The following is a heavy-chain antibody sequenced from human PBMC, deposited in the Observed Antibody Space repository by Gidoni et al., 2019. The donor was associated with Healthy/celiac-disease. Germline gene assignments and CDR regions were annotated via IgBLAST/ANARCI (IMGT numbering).Heavy chain of an antibody. Sequence: EVQVVESGGGMVKPGGSLRLSCAASGVTVSSYSMNWVRQAPGKGLACVSSIISISTYIYYADSVKGLFTISRDNAKNSLYLQMNSLRAEDTAVYYCARDSSSVYSNFDYWGQGTLVTVSS. CDR3: ARDSSSVYSNFDY. J-gene: IGHJ4*02. CDR1: GVTVSSYS. D-gene: IGHD6-6*01. V-gene: IGHV3-21*01. CDR2: IISISTYI.